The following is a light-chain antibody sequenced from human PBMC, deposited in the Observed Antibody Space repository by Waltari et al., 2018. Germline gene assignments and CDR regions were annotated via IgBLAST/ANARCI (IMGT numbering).Light chain of an antibody. CDR3: QTGGHGTWV. CDR1: SGPSRHL. CDR2: VNSDGSH. V-gene: IGLV4-69*01. Sequence: QLVLTQSPSASASLGASVKLTCTLSSGPSRHLIAWHQQQPEKGPRYLMKVNSDGSHSKGDEIPDRFSGSSSGAERYLTISSLQSEDEADYYCQTGGHGTWVFGGGTKLTVL. J-gene: IGLJ3*02.